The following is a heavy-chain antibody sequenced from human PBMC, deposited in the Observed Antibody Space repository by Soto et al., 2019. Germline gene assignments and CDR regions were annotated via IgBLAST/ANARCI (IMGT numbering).Heavy chain of an antibody. Sequence: GASVKVSCKASGYTFTSYGISWVRQAPGRGLEWMGWISAYNGNTNYAQKLQGRVTMTTDTSTSTAYMELRSLRSDDTAVYYCARDRIVVVAATQYYYYGTDVWGQGTTVTVSS. D-gene: IGHD2-15*01. CDR2: ISAYNGNT. V-gene: IGHV1-18*01. J-gene: IGHJ6*02. CDR1: GYTFTSYG. CDR3: ARDRIVVVAATQYYYYGTDV.